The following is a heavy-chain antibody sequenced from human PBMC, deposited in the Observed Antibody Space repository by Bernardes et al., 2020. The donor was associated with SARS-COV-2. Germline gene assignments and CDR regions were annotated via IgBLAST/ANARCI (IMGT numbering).Heavy chain of an antibody. CDR2: ISSGSSYI. V-gene: IGHV3-21*01. CDR3: ASAHYYDMTGGPPDP. CDR1: GFAFSTYT. J-gene: IGHJ5*02. Sequence: GGSLRLSCAASGFAFSTYTINWVRQAPGKGLEWVSSISSGSSYIYYADSVKGRFTISRDNAKNSLYLQMNSLRAEDTAMYYCASAHYYDMTGGPPDPWGQGTLVTVSS. D-gene: IGHD3-22*01.